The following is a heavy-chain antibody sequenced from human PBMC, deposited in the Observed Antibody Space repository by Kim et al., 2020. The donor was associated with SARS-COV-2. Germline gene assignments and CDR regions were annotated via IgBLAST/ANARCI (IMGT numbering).Heavy chain of an antibody. V-gene: IGHV4-34*01. CDR2: INHSGST. Sequence: SETLSLTCAVYGGSFSGYYWSWIRQPPGKGLEWIGEINHSGSTNYNPSLKSRVTISVDTSKNQFSLKLSSVTAADTAVYYCARGHPLGYCSSTSCPGRLRGANWFDPWGQGTLVTVSS. CDR1: GGSFSGYY. J-gene: IGHJ5*02. CDR3: ARGHPLGYCSSTSCPGRLRGANWFDP. D-gene: IGHD2-2*01.